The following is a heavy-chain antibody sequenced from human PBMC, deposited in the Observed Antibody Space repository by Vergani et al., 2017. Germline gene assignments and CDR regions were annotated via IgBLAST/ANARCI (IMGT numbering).Heavy chain of an antibody. V-gene: IGHV3-33*01. J-gene: IGHJ4*02. CDR3: ARSGYCSSTSCYPYSSSKYVAEIDY. Sequence: QVQLVESGGGVVQPGRSLRLSCAASGFTFSSYGMHWVRQAPGKGLEWVAVIWHDGSNKYYADSVKGRFTISRDNSKNTLYLQMNSLRAEDTAVYYCARSGYCSSTSCYPYSSSKYVAEIDYWGQGTLVTVSS. CDR1: GFTFSSYG. D-gene: IGHD2-2*01. CDR2: IWHDGSNK.